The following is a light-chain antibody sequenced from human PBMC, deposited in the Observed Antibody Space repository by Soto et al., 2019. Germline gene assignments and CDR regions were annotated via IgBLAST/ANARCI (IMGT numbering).Light chain of an antibody. CDR3: QQRSNWPWT. V-gene: IGKV3-11*01. Sequence: EIVLTQSPATLSLSPGERATLSCRASQSVSNFLAWYQQKPGQAPRLLISDASNRATGIPGRFSGSGSGTDCSRTISSLEPEDFAVYYCQQRSNWPWTFGQGTKVEIK. CDR1: QSVSNF. J-gene: IGKJ1*01. CDR2: DAS.